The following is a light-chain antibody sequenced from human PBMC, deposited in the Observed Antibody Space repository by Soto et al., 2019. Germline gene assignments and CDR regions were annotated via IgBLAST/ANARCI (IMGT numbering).Light chain of an antibody. J-gene: IGLJ1*01. CDR1: SSDVGGYNY. V-gene: IGLV2-14*01. Sequence: QSVLTQPASVSGSPGQSTTVSCTGTSSDVGGYNYVSWYQQHPGKVPQLMIYDVSNRPSGVSNRFSGSKSGNTASLTISGLQAEDEAGYYCSSYTSSNTYVFGTGTKVTV. CDR3: SSYTSSNTYV. CDR2: DVS.